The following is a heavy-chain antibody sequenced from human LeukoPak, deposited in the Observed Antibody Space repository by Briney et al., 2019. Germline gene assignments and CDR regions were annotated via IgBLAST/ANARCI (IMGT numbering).Heavy chain of an antibody. CDR3: ARARSGSYFDY. D-gene: IGHD1-26*01. Sequence: PSETLSLTCTVSGGSISSSSYYWGWLRQPPGKGLEWIGSIYYSGSTYYNPSLKSRVTISVDTSKNQFSLKLSSVTAADTAVYYCARARSGSYFDYWGQGTLVTVSS. CDR2: IYYSGST. V-gene: IGHV4-39*07. J-gene: IGHJ4*02. CDR1: GGSISSSSYY.